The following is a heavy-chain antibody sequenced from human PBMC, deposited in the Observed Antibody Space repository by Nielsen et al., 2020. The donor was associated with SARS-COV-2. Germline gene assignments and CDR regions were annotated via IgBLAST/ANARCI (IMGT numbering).Heavy chain of an antibody. J-gene: IGHJ4*02. CDR3: AKDITLIAVAGMGFDY. V-gene: IGHV3-9*01. CDR1: GFTFDDYA. CDR2: ISWNSGSI. Sequence: GGSLRLSCAASGFTFDDYAMHWVRQAPGKGLEWVSGISWNSGSIGYADSVKGRFTISRDNAKNSLYLQMNSLRAEDTALYYCAKDITLIAVAGMGFDYWGQGTLVTVSS. D-gene: IGHD6-19*01.